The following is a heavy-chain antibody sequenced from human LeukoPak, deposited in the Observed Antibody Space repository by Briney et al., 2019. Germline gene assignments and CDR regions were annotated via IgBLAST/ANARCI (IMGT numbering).Heavy chain of an antibody. J-gene: IGHJ4*02. CDR1: GLSFSSNG. V-gene: IGHV3-30*03. CDR2: ISNDGIDK. Sequence: GRSLRLSCAASGLSFSSNGMHWVRQAPGKGLEWVAVISNDGIDKYYGDSVKGRFTISRDNAKNSLYLQMNSLRAEDTAVYYCARDRHHRFGELFPWGQGTRVTVSS. CDR3: ARDRHHRFGELFP. D-gene: IGHD3-10*01.